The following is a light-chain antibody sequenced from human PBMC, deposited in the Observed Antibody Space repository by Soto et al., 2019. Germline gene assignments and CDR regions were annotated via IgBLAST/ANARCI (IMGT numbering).Light chain of an antibody. V-gene: IGKV3-20*01. CDR2: GAS. Sequence: EIVLPQSPGTLSLSPGERAPLSCRASQIVGGDTLAWYQQRPGQPPRLVIYGASNRAAGIPDRFSGSGSGTDFTLTVSRLEPEDFAVYYCQQYGSSGTFGKGTKVDIK. CDR1: QIVGGDT. CDR3: QQYGSSGT. J-gene: IGKJ1*01.